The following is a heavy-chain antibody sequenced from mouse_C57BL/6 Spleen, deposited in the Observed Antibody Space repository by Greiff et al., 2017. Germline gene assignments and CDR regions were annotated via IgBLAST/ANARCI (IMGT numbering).Heavy chain of an antibody. Sequence: VQLQQPGAELVMPGASVKLSCKASGYTFTSYWMHWVKQRPGQGLEWIGEIDPSDSYTNYNQKFKGKSTLTVDKSSSTAYMQLSSLTSEDSAVYYCARWGYGSRPLAMDYWGQGTSVTVSS. CDR3: ARWGYGSRPLAMDY. CDR1: GYTFTSYW. J-gene: IGHJ4*01. D-gene: IGHD1-1*01. CDR2: IDPSDSYT. V-gene: IGHV1-69*01.